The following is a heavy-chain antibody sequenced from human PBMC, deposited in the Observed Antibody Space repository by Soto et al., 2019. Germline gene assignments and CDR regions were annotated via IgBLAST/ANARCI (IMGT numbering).Heavy chain of an antibody. V-gene: IGHV6-1*01. CDR1: GDSVSSNSAA. Sequence: SQTLSLTCAISGDSVSSNSAAWNLIRQSPSRGLEWLGRTYYRSKWYNDYAVSVKSRITISPDTSKNQFSLHLNSVTPEDTAVYYCTRAVTTSVEYFQYWGQGTLVTVS. J-gene: IGHJ1*01. CDR3: TRAVTTSVEYFQY. D-gene: IGHD4-17*01. CDR2: TYYRSKWYN.